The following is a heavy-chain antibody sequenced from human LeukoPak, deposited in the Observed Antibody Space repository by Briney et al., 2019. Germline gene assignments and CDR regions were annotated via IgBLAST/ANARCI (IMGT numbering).Heavy chain of an antibody. Sequence: GASLQISCQGSASSFTNYWISWVRQLPGKGLEWMGRIDPGDSQTNYSPSFQGHVTISADKSISTAYLQWSSLKASDTAMYYCARHSSVLNSFDPWGQGTLVTVSS. V-gene: IGHV5-10-1*01. CDR3: ARHSSVLNSFDP. CDR2: IDPGDSQT. J-gene: IGHJ5*02. D-gene: IGHD3-22*01. CDR1: ASSFTNYW.